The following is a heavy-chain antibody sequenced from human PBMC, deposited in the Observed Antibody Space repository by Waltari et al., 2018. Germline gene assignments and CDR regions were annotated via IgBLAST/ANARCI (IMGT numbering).Heavy chain of an antibody. Sequence: EVQLVESGGGLIQPGGSLRLSCAASGFTVSSNYMSWARQAPGKGLEWVSVIYSGGSTYYADSVKGRFTISRDNSKNTLYLQMNSLRAEDTAVYYCARVVVVVIEGWYFDYWGQGTLVTVSS. CDR2: IYSGGST. CDR3: ARVVVVVIEGWYFDY. J-gene: IGHJ4*02. V-gene: IGHV3-53*01. D-gene: IGHD3-22*01. CDR1: GFTVSSNY.